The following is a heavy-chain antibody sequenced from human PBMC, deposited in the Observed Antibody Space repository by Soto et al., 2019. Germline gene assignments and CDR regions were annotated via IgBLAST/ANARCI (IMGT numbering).Heavy chain of an antibody. CDR2: IYWDDDR. V-gene: IGHV2-5*02. Sequence: QITLKESGPTLVKPTQTITLTCSFSGSSLSTNGVGVAWIRQPPRKALEWLALIYWDDDRRYNPSLKSRLTITKDTPKNQVVVTMTNMVPVDTATYYCAHRPSTAPGYFDYWGQGTLGIVSS. J-gene: IGHJ4*02. CDR1: GSSLSTNGVG. CDR3: AHRPSTAPGYFDY.